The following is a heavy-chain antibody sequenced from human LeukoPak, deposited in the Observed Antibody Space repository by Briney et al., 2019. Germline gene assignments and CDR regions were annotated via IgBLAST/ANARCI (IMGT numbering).Heavy chain of an antibody. D-gene: IGHD6-13*01. Sequence: PSETLSLTCAVSGGSISSSNWWSWVRLPPGKGLEWIGTIYHNGNTYYNPSLKSRVTISVDTSKNEFSLKLSSVTAADTAVYYCARAYHSSWYLNWFDPWGQGTLVTVSS. CDR2: IYHNGNT. V-gene: IGHV4-4*02. J-gene: IGHJ5*02. CDR1: GGSISSSNW. CDR3: ARAYHSSWYLNWFDP.